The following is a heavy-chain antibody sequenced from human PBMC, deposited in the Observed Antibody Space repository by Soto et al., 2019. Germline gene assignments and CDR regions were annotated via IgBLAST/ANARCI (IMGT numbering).Heavy chain of an antibody. J-gene: IGHJ4*02. CDR3: AKPDYYDSSGPAPFDY. CDR2: ISGSGGST. D-gene: IGHD3-22*01. Sequence: GGSMRLSCAASGFTFSSYSMSWVRQNTGKGLEWVSAISGSGGSTYYADSVKGRFTISRDNSKNTLYLQMNSLRAEDTAVYYCAKPDYYDSSGPAPFDYWGQGTLVTVSS. CDR1: GFTFSSYS. V-gene: IGHV3-23*01.